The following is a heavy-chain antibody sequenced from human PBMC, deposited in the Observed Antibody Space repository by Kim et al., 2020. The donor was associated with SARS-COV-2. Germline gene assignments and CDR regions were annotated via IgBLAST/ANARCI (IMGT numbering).Heavy chain of an antibody. D-gene: IGHD5-18*01. J-gene: IGHJ6*03. Sequence: AVIWYDGSNKYYADSVKGRFTISRDNSKNTLYLQMNSLRAEDTAVYYCARDPRIQLWSINYYYYYYMDVWGKGTTVTVSS. CDR3: ARDPRIQLWSINYYYYYYMDV. CDR2: IWYDGSNK. V-gene: IGHV3-33*01.